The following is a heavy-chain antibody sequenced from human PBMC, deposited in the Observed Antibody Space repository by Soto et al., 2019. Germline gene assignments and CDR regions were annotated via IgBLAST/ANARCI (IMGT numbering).Heavy chain of an antibody. CDR1: GFTFSSYA. CDR2: IRSKAYGGTT. D-gene: IGHD3-3*01. J-gene: IGHJ4*01. CDR3: TRHPPDFWSGYYPIYFDY. Sequence: GGSLRLSCAASGFTFSSYAMSWVRQAPGKGLEWVGFIRSKAYGGTTEYAASVKGRFTISGDDSKSIAYLQMNSLKTEDTAVYYCTRHPPDFWSGYYPIYFDYWGHGTLVTVSS. V-gene: IGHV3-49*04.